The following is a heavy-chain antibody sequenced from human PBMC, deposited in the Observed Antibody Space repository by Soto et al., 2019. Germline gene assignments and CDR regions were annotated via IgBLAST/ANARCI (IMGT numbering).Heavy chain of an antibody. D-gene: IGHD6-19*01. J-gene: IGHJ3*01. CDR3: ARRIAVALDVFDF. Sequence: ASVKVSCKASGYTFTSYAMHWVRQAPGQRLEWMGWINAGNGNTKYSQKFQGRVTITRDTSASTAYMELSSLRSEDTAVYYCARRIAVALDVFDFWGQGSLVTVSS. V-gene: IGHV1-3*01. CDR2: INAGNGNT. CDR1: GYTFTSYA.